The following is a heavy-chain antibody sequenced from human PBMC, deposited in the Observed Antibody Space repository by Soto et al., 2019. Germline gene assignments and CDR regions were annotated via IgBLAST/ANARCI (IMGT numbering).Heavy chain of an antibody. V-gene: IGHV3-30*18. CDR2: ISYDGIDK. J-gene: IGHJ5*02. D-gene: IGHD6-13*01. Sequence: QVQLVESGGGVVQPGRSLRLSCTASGFTFSSYGMHWVRQAPGKGLEWVAVISYDGIDKFYEDSVKGRFTISRDSSKNTLYLQKNSLRSEDTAVYYCAKDRGRIADNWFDPWGQGTLVTVSS. CDR3: AKDRGRIADNWFDP. CDR1: GFTFSSYG.